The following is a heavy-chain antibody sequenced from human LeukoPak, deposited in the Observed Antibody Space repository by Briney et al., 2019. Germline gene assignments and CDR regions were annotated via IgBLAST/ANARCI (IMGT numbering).Heavy chain of an antibody. Sequence: PGGSLRLSCSASGFTFSSYAMSGVRQAPGKGLEWVSAISGSGGSTYYADSVKGRFTISRDNSKNTLYLQMNSLRAEDTAVYYCAKDISGWYGSFAFDIWGQGTMVTVSS. J-gene: IGHJ3*02. V-gene: IGHV3-23*01. CDR3: AKDISGWYGSFAFDI. D-gene: IGHD6-19*01. CDR2: ISGSGGST. CDR1: GFTFSSYA.